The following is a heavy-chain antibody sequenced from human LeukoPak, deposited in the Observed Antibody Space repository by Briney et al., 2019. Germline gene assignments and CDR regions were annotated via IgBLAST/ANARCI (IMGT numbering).Heavy chain of an antibody. CDR2: ITTYNGNT. J-gene: IGHJ5*02. CDR3: ARLSPPIASFCSGGTCYSGGFDP. CDR1: GYTFTSYG. Sequence: ASVKVSCKASGYTFTSYGITWVRQAPGQGLEWMGWITTYNGNTYYAQNFQGRVTMTADTSTSTAYMQVRSLRSDDTAVYYCARLSPPIASFCSGGTCYSGGFDPWGQGTLVTVSS. D-gene: IGHD2-15*01. V-gene: IGHV1-18*01.